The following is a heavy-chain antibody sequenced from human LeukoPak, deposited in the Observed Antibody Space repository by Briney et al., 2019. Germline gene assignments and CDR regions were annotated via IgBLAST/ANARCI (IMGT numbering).Heavy chain of an antibody. V-gene: IGHV3-30*18. Sequence: GRSLRLSCAASGFTFSSYGMHWVRQAPGKGLEWVAVISYDGSNKYYADSVKGRFTISRDNSKNTLYLQMNSLRAEDTAVYYCAKDRVVGATWGQGTLVTVSS. CDR3: AKDRVVGAT. CDR2: ISYDGSNK. D-gene: IGHD1-26*01. J-gene: IGHJ1*01. CDR1: GFTFSSYG.